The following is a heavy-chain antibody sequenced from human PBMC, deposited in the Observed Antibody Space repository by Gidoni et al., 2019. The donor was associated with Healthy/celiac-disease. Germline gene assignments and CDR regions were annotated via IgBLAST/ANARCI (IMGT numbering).Heavy chain of an antibody. V-gene: IGHV4-39*01. Sequence: QLQLQESGPGLVKPSETLSLTCTVSGGSISSSSYYWGWIRQPPGKGLEWIGSIYYSGSTYYTPSLKRRVTISVDTSKNQFSLKLSSVTAADTAVYYCARHGNYDILTGYYMGWFDPWGQGTLVTVSS. D-gene: IGHD3-9*01. CDR1: GGSISSSSYY. J-gene: IGHJ5*02. CDR2: IYYSGST. CDR3: ARHGNYDILTGYYMGWFDP.